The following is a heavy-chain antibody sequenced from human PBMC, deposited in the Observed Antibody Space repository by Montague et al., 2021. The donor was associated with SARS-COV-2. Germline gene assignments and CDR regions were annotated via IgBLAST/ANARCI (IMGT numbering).Heavy chain of an antibody. Sequence: SLRLSCAASGFTFSSYGMHWVRQAPGKGLEWVAVISYDGSNKYYADSVKGRFTISRDNSKNTLYLQMNSLRAEDTAVHYCARDPGDYEGYYYGMDVWGQGTTVTVSS. CDR2: ISYDGSNK. D-gene: IGHD4-17*01. CDR3: ARDPGDYEGYYYGMDV. J-gene: IGHJ6*02. V-gene: IGHV3-33*05. CDR1: GFTFSSYG.